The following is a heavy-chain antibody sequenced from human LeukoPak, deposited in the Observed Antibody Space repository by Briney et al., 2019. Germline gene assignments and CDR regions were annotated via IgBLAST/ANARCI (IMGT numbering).Heavy chain of an antibody. Sequence: SETLSLTCAVSGGSISSGGYSWSWIRQPPGKGLEWIGYIYHSGSTYYNPSLKSRVTISVDRSKNQFSLKLSSVTAADTAVYYCATAREGYSGHDAFDIWGQGTMVTVSS. V-gene: IGHV4-30-2*01. CDR3: ATAREGYSGHDAFDI. D-gene: IGHD5-12*01. CDR2: IYHSGST. J-gene: IGHJ3*02. CDR1: GGSISSGGYS.